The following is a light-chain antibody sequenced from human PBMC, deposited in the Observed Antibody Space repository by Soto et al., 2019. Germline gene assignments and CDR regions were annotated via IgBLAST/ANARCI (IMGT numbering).Light chain of an antibody. CDR1: QSISSNY. CDR2: GAS. CDR3: QQYLSWT. V-gene: IGKV3-20*01. Sequence: EIVLTQSPGTLSVSPGERATLSCRASQSISSNYLAWYQQKPGQAPSLLIYGASSRATGIPDRFSGSGSGTDFTLTISRLEPEDSAMYYCQQYLSWTFGQGTKVEIK. J-gene: IGKJ1*01.